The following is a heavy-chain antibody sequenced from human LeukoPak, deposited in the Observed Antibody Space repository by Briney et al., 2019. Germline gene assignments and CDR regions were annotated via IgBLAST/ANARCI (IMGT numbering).Heavy chain of an antibody. D-gene: IGHD6-13*01. CDR3: AKGRSTWYFDY. CDR2: LSGSGGST. Sequence: GSLRLSCASSGFTFSSYAMSWVRQAPGKGLEWVSTLSGSGGSTDYADSVKGRFTISRDNSKNTLCLQMNSLRAEDTAVYYCAKGRSTWYFDYWGQGTLVTVSS. V-gene: IGHV3-23*01. CDR1: GFTFSSYA. J-gene: IGHJ4*02.